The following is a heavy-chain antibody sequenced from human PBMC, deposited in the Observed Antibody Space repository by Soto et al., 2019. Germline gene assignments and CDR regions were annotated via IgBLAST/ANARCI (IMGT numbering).Heavy chain of an antibody. D-gene: IGHD1-26*01. Sequence: TLSLTCTVSGGSINSNNYYWGWVRQPPGKRLEWIGSIYYSGAIYHNPSLKSRVTISVGTSNNHFSLEMTSVTAADTAMYYCARHVDDRIVGVSTFDHWGQGTLVTVS. J-gene: IGHJ4*02. CDR1: GGSINSNNYY. CDR2: IYYSGAI. CDR3: ARHVDDRIVGVSTFDH. V-gene: IGHV4-39*01.